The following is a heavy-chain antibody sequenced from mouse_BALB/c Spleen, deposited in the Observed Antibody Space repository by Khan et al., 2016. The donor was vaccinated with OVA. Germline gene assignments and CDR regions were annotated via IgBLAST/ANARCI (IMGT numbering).Heavy chain of an antibody. Sequence: QMQLEESRAELARPGASVKMSCKASGYTFISYTIHWIKKRPGQGLELIGYINPSNGYTNYNQKFKDKATLTTDKSSTPAYLQLSSLTSDDSAVYNCVRDGAYHRNDGWFAYWGQGTLVTVSA. CDR3: VRDGAYHRNDGWFAY. CDR1: GYTFISYT. D-gene: IGHD2-14*01. CDR2: INPSNGYT. V-gene: IGHV1-4*01. J-gene: IGHJ3*01.